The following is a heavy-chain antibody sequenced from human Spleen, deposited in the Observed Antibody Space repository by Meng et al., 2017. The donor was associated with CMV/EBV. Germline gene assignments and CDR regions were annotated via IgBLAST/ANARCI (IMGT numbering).Heavy chain of an antibody. J-gene: IGHJ6*02. CDR3: ARDQAYGGPLYYYYYGMDV. CDR2: IYYSGST. D-gene: IGHD4-23*01. CDR1: GGSISSSSYY. Sequence: SETLSLTCTVSGGSISSSSYYWGWIRQPPGKGLEWIGSIYYSGSTYYNPSLKSRVTMSVDRSKNQFSLKLSSVTAADTAVYYCARDQAYGGPLYYYYYGMDVWGQGTTVTVSS. V-gene: IGHV4-39*07.